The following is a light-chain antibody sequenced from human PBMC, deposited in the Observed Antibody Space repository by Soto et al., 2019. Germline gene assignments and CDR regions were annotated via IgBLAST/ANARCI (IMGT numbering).Light chain of an antibody. CDR3: QQRSNWIT. Sequence: IVLTHSPGTLSLFPWERATLYFRASQSVSRYLAWYQQQPGQAPRLLIYDTSYRATGIQARFSGSGSGTDFTLTISSLEPEDFAVYYCQQRSNWITFGQGTRLEIK. J-gene: IGKJ5*01. CDR1: QSVSRY. V-gene: IGKV3-11*01. CDR2: DTS.